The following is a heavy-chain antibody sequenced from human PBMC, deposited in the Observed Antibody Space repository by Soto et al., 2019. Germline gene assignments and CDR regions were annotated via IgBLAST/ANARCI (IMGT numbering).Heavy chain of an antibody. CDR1: GGTFDYYW. V-gene: IGHV3-74*01. Sequence: GSLRLSCVAFGGTFDYYWMHWVRQAPGEGLMWVSRLQTDGSHPDYAASVKGRFTISRDNAKNTLYLQMNYLRVEDTAVYYCARGGDPDYWGQGTLVTSPQ. CDR2: LQTDGSHP. J-gene: IGHJ4*02. CDR3: ARGGDPDY. D-gene: IGHD2-21*02.